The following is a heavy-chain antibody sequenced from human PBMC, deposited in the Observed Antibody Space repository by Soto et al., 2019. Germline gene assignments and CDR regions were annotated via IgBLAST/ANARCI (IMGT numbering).Heavy chain of an antibody. CDR1: GGSISSGDYY. Sequence: TLSLTCTVSGGSISSGDYYWSWIRQPPGKGLEWIGYIYYSGSTYYNPSLKSRVTISVDTSKNQFSLKLSSVTAADTAVYYCARARYYDYVWGSYPFDYWGQGTLVTVSS. V-gene: IGHV4-30-4*01. D-gene: IGHD3-16*01. CDR2: IYYSGST. J-gene: IGHJ4*02. CDR3: ARARYYDYVWGSYPFDY.